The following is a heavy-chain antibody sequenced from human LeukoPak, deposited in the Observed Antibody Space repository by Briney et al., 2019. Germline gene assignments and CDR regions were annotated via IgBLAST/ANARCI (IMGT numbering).Heavy chain of an antibody. D-gene: IGHD6-6*01. CDR1: GYTFTGYY. V-gene: IGHV1-2*04. CDR2: INPNSGGT. J-gene: IGHJ4*02. Sequence: ASVKVSCKASGYTFTGYYMHWVRQAPGQGLEWMGWINPNSGGTNYAQKFQGWVTMTRDTSISTAYMELSRLRSDDTAVYYCARAIAARPVPFDYWGQGTLVTVSS. CDR3: ARAIAARPVPFDY.